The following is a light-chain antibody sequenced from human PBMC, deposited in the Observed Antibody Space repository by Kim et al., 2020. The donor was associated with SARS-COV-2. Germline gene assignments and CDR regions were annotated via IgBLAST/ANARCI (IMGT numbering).Light chain of an antibody. V-gene: IGLV1-47*01. CDR1: ISNIGSNY. CDR2: RNN. Sequence: GQRVTISCSGSISNIGSNYVYWYQQLPGTAPKLLIYRNNQRPSGVPDRFSGSKSGTSASLAISGLRSEDESDYYCAAWDDSLSGVVFGGGTQLTVL. J-gene: IGLJ2*01. CDR3: AAWDDSLSGVV.